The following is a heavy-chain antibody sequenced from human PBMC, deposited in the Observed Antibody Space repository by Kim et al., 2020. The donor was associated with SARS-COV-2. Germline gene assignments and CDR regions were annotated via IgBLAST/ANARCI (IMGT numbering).Heavy chain of an antibody. V-gene: IGHV3-7*01. Sequence: WGSLRLSCAASGFTLKTYWMSWVRQAPGKGLEWVASIKQDGTEKYYVDSVKGRFTISRDNAKNSLYLQMSSLRAEDTAMYFCARETGTWYIHYFDYWGQGMLVTVSS. D-gene: IGHD6-13*01. CDR2: IKQDGTEK. CDR1: GFTLKTYW. CDR3: ARETGTWYIHYFDY. J-gene: IGHJ4*02.